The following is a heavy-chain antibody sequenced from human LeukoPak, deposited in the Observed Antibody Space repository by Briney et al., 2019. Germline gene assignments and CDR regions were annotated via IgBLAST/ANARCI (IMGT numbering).Heavy chain of an antibody. J-gene: IGHJ4*02. CDR2: INPNTGGT. V-gene: IGHV1-2*02. Sequence: HRASVKVSCKASGYTFTGYYMHWVRQAPGQGLEWMGWINPNTGGTNYAQKFQGRVTMTRDTSITTAYMELSSLRSDDTAVYYCARTDTAMATVGYWGQGTLVTVSS. D-gene: IGHD5-18*01. CDR3: ARTDTAMATVGY. CDR1: GYTFTGYY.